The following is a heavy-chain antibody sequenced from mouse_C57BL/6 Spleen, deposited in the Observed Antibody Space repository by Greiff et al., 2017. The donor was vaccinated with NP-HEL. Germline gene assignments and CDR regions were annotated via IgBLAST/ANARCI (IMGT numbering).Heavy chain of an antibody. CDR3: TKWLLPYAMDY. V-gene: IGHV6-3*01. Sequence: EVQLQQSGGGLVQPGGSMKLSCVASGFTFSNYWMNWVRQSPEKGLEWVAQIRLKSDNYATHYAESVKGRFTISRDDSKSSVYLQMNNLRAEDTGIYYCTKWLLPYAMDYWGQETSVTVSS. CDR1: GFTFSNYW. D-gene: IGHD2-3*01. J-gene: IGHJ4*01. CDR2: IRLKSDNYAT.